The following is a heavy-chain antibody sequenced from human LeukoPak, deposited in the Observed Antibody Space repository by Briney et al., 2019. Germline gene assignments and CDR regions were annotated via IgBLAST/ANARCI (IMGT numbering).Heavy chain of an antibody. J-gene: IGHJ4*02. D-gene: IGHD3-3*01. CDR1: GFTFGKYW. V-gene: IGHV3-7*03. CDR3: ARDQYDTWSRRGNFDS. Sequence: GGSLRLSCVASGFTFGKYWMSWVRQAPGKGLEWVANIKLDGSEKNYVDSVKGRFTISRDNTKNSLYLQMNRLRVEDTAVFYCARDQYDTWSRRGNFDSWGQGTLVIVSS. CDR2: IKLDGSEK.